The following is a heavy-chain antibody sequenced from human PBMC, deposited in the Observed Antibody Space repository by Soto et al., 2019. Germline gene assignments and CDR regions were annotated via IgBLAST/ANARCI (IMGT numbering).Heavy chain of an antibody. CDR3: APLSVSLSGPYGIHV. D-gene: IGHD2-15*01. Sequence: SETLSLTCSVSGYSVTSSDYYWAWIRQPPGKGLEWIGSMFYSGLTYYNPSLKSRVTLSVDTSKNQFSVRLNSVTAADTAVYYCAPLSVSLSGPYGIHVWGQGATVTVSS. CDR1: GYSVTSSDYY. J-gene: IGHJ6*02. CDR2: MFYSGLT. V-gene: IGHV4-39*01.